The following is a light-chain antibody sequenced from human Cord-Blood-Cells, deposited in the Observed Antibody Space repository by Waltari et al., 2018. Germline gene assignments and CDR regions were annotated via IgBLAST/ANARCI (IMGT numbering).Light chain of an antibody. Sequence: DIVMTQSPDSLAVSLGERATINCKSSQSVLYSSNNKNYLALYQQKPGQPPKLLMYWASTRESGVPDRFSGSGSGTDFTLTISSLQAEDVAVYYCQQYYSTPLTFGGGTKVEIK. CDR2: WAS. J-gene: IGKJ4*01. V-gene: IGKV4-1*01. CDR1: QSVLYSSNNKNY. CDR3: QQYYSTPLT.